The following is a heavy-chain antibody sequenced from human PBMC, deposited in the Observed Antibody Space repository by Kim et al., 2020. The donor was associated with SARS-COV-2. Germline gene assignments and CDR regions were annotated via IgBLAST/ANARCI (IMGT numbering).Heavy chain of an antibody. J-gene: IGHJ4*02. Sequence: GGSLRLSCAASGFIFSDNYMDWIRQAPGRGLEWVARSRNKAKSYSTEYDASVKGRFIISRDDSQNSLYLQMNSLKTEDTAVYYCARASNYDSNGYYFDNWGQGTLVTVSS. CDR2: SRNKAKSYST. CDR3: ARASNYDSNGYYFDN. CDR1: GFIFSDNY. V-gene: IGHV3-72*01. D-gene: IGHD3-22*01.